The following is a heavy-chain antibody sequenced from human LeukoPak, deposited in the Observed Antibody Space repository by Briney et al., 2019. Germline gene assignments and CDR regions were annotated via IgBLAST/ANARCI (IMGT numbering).Heavy chain of an antibody. D-gene: IGHD3-22*01. J-gene: IGHJ3*02. CDR3: ARDNYYDSSGYLYLYAFDI. Sequence: ASVEVSCKASGGTFSSYAISWVRQAPGQGLEWMGGIIPIFGTANYAQKFQGRVTITADKSTSTAYMELSSLRSEDTAVYYCARDNYYDSSGYLYLYAFDIWGQGTMVTVSS. V-gene: IGHV1-69*06. CDR1: GGTFSSYA. CDR2: IIPIFGTA.